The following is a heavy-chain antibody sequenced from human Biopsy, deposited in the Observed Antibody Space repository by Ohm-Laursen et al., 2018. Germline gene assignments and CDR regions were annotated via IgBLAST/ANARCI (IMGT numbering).Heavy chain of an antibody. D-gene: IGHD2-2*01. CDR3: ARDVFCTTTSCYLFEY. CDR1: GFAFSSYG. CDR2: IWDNGNNK. J-gene: IGHJ4*02. Sequence: SLRLSCSASGFAFSSYGMHWVRQTPGKGLEWVALIWDNGNNKYYADSVNGRFTISRDNAKDTLYLEMNSLRAEDTAVYYCARDVFCTTTSCYLFEYWGQGTLVTVSS. V-gene: IGHV3-33*01.